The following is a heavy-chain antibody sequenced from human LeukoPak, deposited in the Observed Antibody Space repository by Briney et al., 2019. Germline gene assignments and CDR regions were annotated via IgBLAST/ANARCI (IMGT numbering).Heavy chain of an antibody. CDR3: ASSMVRGTFDY. CDR1: GGSISSYY. J-gene: IGHJ4*02. V-gene: IGHV4-59*08. CDR2: IYYSGSTNYNTT. D-gene: IGHD3-10*01. Sequence: KSSETLSLTCTVSGGSISSYYWSWIRQPPGKGLEWIGYIYYSGSTNYNTTNYNPSLTSRVTISLDASKNQFSLKLTSVTAADTAVYYCASSMVRGTFDYWGQGTLVTVSS.